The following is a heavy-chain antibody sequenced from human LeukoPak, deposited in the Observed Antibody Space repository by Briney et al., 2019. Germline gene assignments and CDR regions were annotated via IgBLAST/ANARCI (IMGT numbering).Heavy chain of an antibody. V-gene: IGHV3-53*01. CDR2: IYSGGST. J-gene: IGHJ4*02. Sequence: GGSLRLSCAPSGFTLSTNDMRWVRQAPGKGLEWVSVIYSGGSTYYADSVKGRFTISRDNSKNTLYLQMNSLSDEATAVYYSAREGDDTYSACDYWGQGTLVTVST. CDR1: GFTLSTND. CDR3: AREGDDTYSACDY. D-gene: IGHD2-15*01.